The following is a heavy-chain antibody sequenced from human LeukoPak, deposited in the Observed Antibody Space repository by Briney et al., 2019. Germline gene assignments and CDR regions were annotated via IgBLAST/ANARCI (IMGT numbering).Heavy chain of an antibody. CDR1: GGTFSSYA. CDR3: AISRRSGYCSSTSCYTDYYYYGMDV. J-gene: IGHJ6*02. CDR2: IIPIFGIA. D-gene: IGHD2-2*02. Sequence: SVKVSCKASGGTFSSYAISWVRQAPEQGLEWMGRIIPIFGIANYAQKFQGRVTITADKSTSTAYMELSSLRSEDTAVYYCAISRRSGYCSSTSCYTDYYYYGMDVWGQGTTVTAS. V-gene: IGHV1-69*04.